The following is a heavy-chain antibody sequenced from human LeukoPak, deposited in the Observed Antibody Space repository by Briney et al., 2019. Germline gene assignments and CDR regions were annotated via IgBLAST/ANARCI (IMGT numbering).Heavy chain of an antibody. D-gene: IGHD3-22*01. V-gene: IGHV1-2*06. Sequence: ASVKVSCXASGYTFTDYYIHWVRLAPGQGLEWMGRINPNSGDTNYPQKFQGRVTMTGDTSISAAYMELSRLRSDDTAVYYCARLPYYDSSGFYYFDYWGQGTLVTVSS. CDR2: INPNSGDT. CDR1: GYTFTDYY. J-gene: IGHJ4*02. CDR3: ARLPYYDSSGFYYFDY.